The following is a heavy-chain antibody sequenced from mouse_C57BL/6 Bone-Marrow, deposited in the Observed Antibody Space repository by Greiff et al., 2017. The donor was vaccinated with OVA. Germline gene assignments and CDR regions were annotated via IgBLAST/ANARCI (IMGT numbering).Heavy chain of an antibody. D-gene: IGHD2-2*01. Sequence: QVQLQQPGAELVMPGASVKLSCKASGYTFTSYWMHWVKQRPGQGLEWIGEIDPSDSYTNYNQKFKGKSTLTVDKSSSTAYMQLSSLTSEDSAVYYCAREKEVTTSYYFDYWGQGTTLTVSS. CDR1: GYTFTSYW. CDR2: IDPSDSYT. CDR3: AREKEVTTSYYFDY. V-gene: IGHV1-69*01. J-gene: IGHJ2*01.